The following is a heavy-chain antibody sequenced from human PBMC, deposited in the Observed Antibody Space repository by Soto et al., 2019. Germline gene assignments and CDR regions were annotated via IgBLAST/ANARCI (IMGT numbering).Heavy chain of an antibody. V-gene: IGHV3-21*01. J-gene: IGHJ5*02. CDR1: GFTFSNYT. Sequence: EVQLVDSGGGLVKPGGSLRLSCAASGFTFSNYTMSWVRQAPGKGLEWVSSISSSSDYIYYADSVKGRFTISRDNAKNSPYLQMNSLRADETAVHYCARGGRAIWFEELGWFDPWGQGTLVTVSS. CDR3: ARGGRAIWFEELGWFDP. D-gene: IGHD3-10*01. CDR2: ISSSSDYI.